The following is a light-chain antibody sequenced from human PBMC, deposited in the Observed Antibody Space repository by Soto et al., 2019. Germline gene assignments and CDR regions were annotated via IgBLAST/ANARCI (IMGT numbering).Light chain of an antibody. J-gene: IGKJ2*01. Sequence: EIVMTQSPATLSVYPGERATLSCRASQSVSSNLAWYQQKPGQAPRLLIYGASTRATGLPARFSGSGSGTEFTLTISSLQSEDFAVYYCQQYNNWPRTFGQGTKLEIK. CDR2: GAS. CDR3: QQYNNWPRT. CDR1: QSVSSN. V-gene: IGKV3-15*01.